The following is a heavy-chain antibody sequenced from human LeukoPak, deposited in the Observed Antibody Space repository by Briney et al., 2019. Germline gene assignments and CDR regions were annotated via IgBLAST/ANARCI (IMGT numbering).Heavy chain of an antibody. CDR1: GGSISNYY. D-gene: IGHD1-1*01. Sequence: SETLSLTCTVSGGSISNYYWSWIRQHPGKGLEWIGYIYYSGSTYYNPSLKSRVTISVDTSKNQFSLKLSSVTAADTAVYYCARTRSDYYGMDVWGQGTTVTVSS. V-gene: IGHV4-59*06. CDR3: ARTRSDYYGMDV. J-gene: IGHJ6*02. CDR2: IYYSGST.